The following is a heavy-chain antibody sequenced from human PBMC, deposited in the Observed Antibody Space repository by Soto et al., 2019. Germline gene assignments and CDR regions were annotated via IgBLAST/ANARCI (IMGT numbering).Heavy chain of an antibody. Sequence: PGGSLRLSCSASGFTFSTYAMSWVRQAPGKGLAWVSLIRGTGTSTYYADSVRGRFAISRDNSKNTLFLQMSSLRAEDSAVYYCAKDIGDIVIVPPEKPHYFQYGVDVWGQGTTVTVYS. CDR2: IRGTGTST. CDR3: AKDIGDIVIVPPEKPHYFQYGVDV. D-gene: IGHD2-15*01. J-gene: IGHJ6*02. CDR1: GFTFSTYA. V-gene: IGHV3-23*01.